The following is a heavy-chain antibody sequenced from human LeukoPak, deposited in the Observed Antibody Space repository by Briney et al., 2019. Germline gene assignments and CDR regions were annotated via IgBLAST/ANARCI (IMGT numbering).Heavy chain of an antibody. J-gene: IGHJ4*02. D-gene: IGHD3/OR15-3a*01. CDR2: AYWDDDE. CDR3: VHSPPKQNKFWTGYYQFDY. CDR1: GFTPSISGDG. V-gene: IGHV2-5*02. Sequence: SGPTLVNPTQILTLTCTFTGFTPSISGDGVGWIRQPPGKGLEWLALAYWDDDERYRPSLKSRLTITKDTSRNQVVLTMTNMAPDDTAIHYCVHSPPKQNKFWTGYYQFDYWGQGTLVTVAS.